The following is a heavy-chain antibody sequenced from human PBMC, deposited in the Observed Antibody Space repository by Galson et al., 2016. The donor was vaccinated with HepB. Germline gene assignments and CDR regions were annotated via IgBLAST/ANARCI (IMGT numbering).Heavy chain of an antibody. CDR1: GFTLSSHW. Sequence: SLRLSCAASGFTLSSHWMHWVRQAPGKGLMWVSRISGDKGTTTYADSVKGRFTISRDDAKNTLFLQMSSLRVEDTAVYYCAKQRHTILATSIDNWGQGTLVTVSS. CDR3: AKQRHTILATSIDN. D-gene: IGHD5-12*01. V-gene: IGHV3-74*03. J-gene: IGHJ4*02. CDR2: ISGDKGTT.